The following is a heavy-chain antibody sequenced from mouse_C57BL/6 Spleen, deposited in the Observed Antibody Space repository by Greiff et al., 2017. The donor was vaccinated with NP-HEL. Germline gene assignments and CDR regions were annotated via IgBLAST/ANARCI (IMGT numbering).Heavy chain of an antibody. CDR3: ARPSERNAMDY. J-gene: IGHJ4*01. CDR2: IDPSDSET. V-gene: IGHV1-52*01. CDR1: GYTFTSYW. Sequence: QVQLQQPGAELVRPGSSVKLSCKASGYTFTSYWMHWVKQRPIQGLEWIGNIDPSDSETHYNQKFKDKATLTVDKSSSTAYMQLSSLTSEDSAVYYCARPSERNAMDYWGQGTSVTVSS.